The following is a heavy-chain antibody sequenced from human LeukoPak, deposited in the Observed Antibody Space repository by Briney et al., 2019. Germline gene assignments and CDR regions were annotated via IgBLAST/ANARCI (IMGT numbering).Heavy chain of an antibody. CDR2: IRSNGDTT. CDR1: GFTFDNYA. D-gene: IGHD2-15*01. V-gene: IGHV3-23*01. CDR3: ARGYSRAAFDI. Sequence: GSLRLSCAASGFTFDNYAMSWVRQAPGKGLEWVSTIRSNGDTTYYADSVKGRFTISRDNSKNTLYLQMNGLRADDTAVYYCARGYSRAAFDIWGQGTVVAVSS. J-gene: IGHJ3*02.